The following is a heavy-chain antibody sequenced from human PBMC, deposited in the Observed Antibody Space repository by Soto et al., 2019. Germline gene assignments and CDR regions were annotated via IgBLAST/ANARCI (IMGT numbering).Heavy chain of an antibody. Sequence: QVQLVQSGAEVKKPGASVKVSCKASGYTFSSYDINWVRQATGQGLEWMGWLNPNSGDTGYAQKFLGRVTLTRNTPINTAYIELSSLTSDDTAVYYCATSGGGWYLYWGQGTLVTVSS. J-gene: IGHJ4*02. V-gene: IGHV1-8*01. CDR1: GYTFSSYD. CDR2: LNPNSGDT. CDR3: ATSGGGWYLY. D-gene: IGHD6-19*01.